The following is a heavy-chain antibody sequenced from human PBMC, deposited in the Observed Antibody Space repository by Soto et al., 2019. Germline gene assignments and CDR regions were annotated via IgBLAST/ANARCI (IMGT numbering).Heavy chain of an antibody. CDR2: IYYSGST. D-gene: IGHD2-2*01. V-gene: IGHV4-59*08. J-gene: IGHJ5*02. CDR3: AGYCSSTSCYEVSRFDP. CDR1: GGSISSYY. Sequence: SETLSLTCTVSGGSISSYYWSWIRQPPGKGLEWIGYIYYSGSTNYNPSLKSRVTISVDTSKNQFSLKLSSVTAADTAVYYCAGYCSSTSCYEVSRFDPWGQGTLVTVSS.